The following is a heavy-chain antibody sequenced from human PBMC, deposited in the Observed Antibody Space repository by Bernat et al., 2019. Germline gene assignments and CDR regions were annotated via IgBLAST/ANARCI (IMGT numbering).Heavy chain of an antibody. V-gene: IGHV3-73*02. CDR2: IRSKANSYAT. J-gene: IGHJ4*02. CDR1: GFTFSGSA. CDR3: TRHEATRDC. Sequence: EVQLVESGGGLVQPGGPLKLSCAASGFTFSGSAMHWVRQASGKGLGWVGRIRSKANSYATAYASSVKGRFTISRDDSKNTAYLQMNSLKTEDTAVYYCTRHEATRDCWGQGTLVTVSS.